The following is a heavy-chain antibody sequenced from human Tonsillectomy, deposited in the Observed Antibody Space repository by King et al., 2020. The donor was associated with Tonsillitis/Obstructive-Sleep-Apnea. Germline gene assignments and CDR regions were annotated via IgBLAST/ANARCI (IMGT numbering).Heavy chain of an antibody. CDR2: IRRRRRTL. D-gene: IGHD3-3*01. CDR1: GFPFRRSR. J-gene: IGHJ6*03. V-gene: IGHV3-48*02. Sequence: VPLVASGGVLVPPGGSLRLSCAASGFPFRRSRLNWVRPAHGTGLAWVSSIRRRRRTLSYAASVKGRFTLSRDNAPHSLYLQMHSLRDEDTAVYYCARDEVKIFGVAYYYYYMDVWGKGTTVTVAS. CDR3: ARDEVKIFGVAYYYYYMDV.